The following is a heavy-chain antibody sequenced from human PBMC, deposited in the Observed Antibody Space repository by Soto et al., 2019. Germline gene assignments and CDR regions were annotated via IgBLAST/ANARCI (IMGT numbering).Heavy chain of an antibody. CDR1: GFTFSSYW. CDR2: MRQDGSEK. V-gene: IGHV3-7*03. D-gene: IGHD2-2*02. Sequence: GGSMRLSCAASGFTFSSYWMSWVRQAPGKGLEWVANMRQDGSEKYYVDSVKGRFTISRDNAKNSLYLQMNSLRAEDTAVYYCARILCSSTSCYTFDYWGQGTLVTVSS. CDR3: ARILCSSTSCYTFDY. J-gene: IGHJ4*02.